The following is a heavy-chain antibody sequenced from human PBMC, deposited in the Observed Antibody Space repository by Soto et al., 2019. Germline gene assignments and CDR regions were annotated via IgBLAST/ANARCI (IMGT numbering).Heavy chain of an antibody. CDR2: ISSSSSTI. V-gene: IGHV3-48*01. D-gene: IGHD6-19*01. J-gene: IGHJ4*02. Sequence: QPGGSLRLSCAASGFTFSSYSMNWVRQAPGKGLEWVSYISSSSSTIYYADSVKGRFTISRDNAKNSLYLQMNSLRSEDTAVYYCARESQSSGWSWFDYWGQGTLVTVSS. CDR1: GFTFSSYS. CDR3: ARESQSSGWSWFDY.